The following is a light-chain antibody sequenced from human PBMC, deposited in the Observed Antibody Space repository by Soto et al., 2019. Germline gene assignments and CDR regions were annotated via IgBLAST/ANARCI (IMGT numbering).Light chain of an antibody. CDR2: GAS. Sequence: EIVMTQSPATLSVSPGERATLSCRASQSISSNLAWYQQKTGQAPRLLIYGASTGATGMPARFSGSGSGTEFALTISSLQSEDFAIYYCQQYNNWPLTFGGGTKVDI. CDR1: QSISSN. V-gene: IGKV3-15*01. CDR3: QQYNNWPLT. J-gene: IGKJ4*01.